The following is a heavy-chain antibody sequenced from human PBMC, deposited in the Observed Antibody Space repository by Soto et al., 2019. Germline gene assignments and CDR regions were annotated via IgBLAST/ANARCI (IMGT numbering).Heavy chain of an antibody. V-gene: IGHV3-7*05. CDR1: GFTFNAYW. D-gene: IGHD6-6*01. CDR3: VRDRTEYGSYGSSYYDVFDI. J-gene: IGHJ3*02. Sequence: EVQLVESGGGLVQPGGSLRLSCAASGFTFNAYWMTWVRQAPGKGLEWVANINRDGTEKNYVDSVKGRFTVSRDNAKKSLHLQMDSLRAEDTAVYYCVRDRTEYGSYGSSYYDVFDIWGQGTKVTVSS. CDR2: INRDGTEK.